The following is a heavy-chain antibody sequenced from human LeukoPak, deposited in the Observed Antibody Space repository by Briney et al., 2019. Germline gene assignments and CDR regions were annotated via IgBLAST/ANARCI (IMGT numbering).Heavy chain of an antibody. J-gene: IGHJ4*02. V-gene: IGHV4-59*08. CDR2: IYYSGST. CDR1: GGSISSYY. CDR3: ARGGYSGYDHFDY. D-gene: IGHD5-12*01. Sequence: SETLSLTCTVSGGSISSYYWSWIRQPPGKGLEWIGYIYYSGSTNYNPSLKSRVTISVDTPKNQFSLKLSSVTAADTAVYYCARGGYSGYDHFDYWGQGALVTVSS.